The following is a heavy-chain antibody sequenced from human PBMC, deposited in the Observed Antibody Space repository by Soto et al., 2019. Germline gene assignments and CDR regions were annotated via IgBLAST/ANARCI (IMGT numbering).Heavy chain of an antibody. V-gene: IGHV3-21*01. J-gene: IGHJ4*02. CDR2: ISSSSSYI. CDR1: GFTFSTYS. D-gene: IGHD1-1*01. CDR3: ASPGGCRSQSHHYLFDE. Sequence: GGSLRLSCAASGFTFSTYSMNWVRQAPGKGLEWVSSISSSSSYIYYADSVKGRFTISRDNAKNSLYLQMNSMRAEDTAVYYCASPGGCRSQSHHYLFDEWAEGTLVSVSS.